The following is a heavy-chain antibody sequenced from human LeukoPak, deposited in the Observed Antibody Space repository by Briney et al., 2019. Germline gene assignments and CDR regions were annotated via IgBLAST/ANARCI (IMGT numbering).Heavy chain of an antibody. CDR3: ARVGYYDSSGYLQGAYFDY. Sequence: SETLSLTCTVSGGSISSYYWSWIRQPPGKGLEWIGYIYYSGSTNYNPSLKSRVTISVDTSKNQFSLKLSSVTAADTAVYYCARVGYYDSSGYLQGAYFDYWGQGTLVTVSS. D-gene: IGHD3-22*01. CDR2: IYYSGST. CDR1: GGSISSYY. J-gene: IGHJ4*02. V-gene: IGHV4-59*01.